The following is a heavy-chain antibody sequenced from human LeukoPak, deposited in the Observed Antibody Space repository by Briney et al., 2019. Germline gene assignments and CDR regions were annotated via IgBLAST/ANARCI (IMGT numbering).Heavy chain of an antibody. CDR1: GNTFTNYY. J-gene: IGHJ4*02. CDR3: ATEGPGYCRGGSCYLGDF. V-gene: IGHV1-2*02. Sequence: ASVKVSCKPSGNTFTNYYMHWVRQAPGQGLEWMGWINPNSGVTNYAQKFQGRVTMTRDTTISTTYMELSSLRSDDTAFYYRATEGPGYCRGGSCYLGDFWGQGTLVTVSS. CDR2: INPNSGVT. D-gene: IGHD2-15*01.